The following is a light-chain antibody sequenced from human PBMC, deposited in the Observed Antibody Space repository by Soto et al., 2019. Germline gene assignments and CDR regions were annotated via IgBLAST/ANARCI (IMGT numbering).Light chain of an antibody. CDR3: QQYLNWPRT. CDR1: QSVSSN. J-gene: IGKJ3*01. CDR2: GAS. Sequence: EIVMTQSPATLFVSPGERATLSCRASQSVSSNLAWYQQKPGQAPRLLIYGASTRATGIPARFSGSGSGTELTLTISSLQSEDFTVYYCQQYLNWPRTFGPGTKVDIE. V-gene: IGKV3-15*01.